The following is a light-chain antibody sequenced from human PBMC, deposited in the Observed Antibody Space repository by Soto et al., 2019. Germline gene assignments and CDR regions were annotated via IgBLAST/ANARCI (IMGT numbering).Light chain of an antibody. V-gene: IGLV1-44*01. CDR2: SNN. CDR3: AGWDDSLNGPV. J-gene: IGLJ2*01. Sequence: SVLTQPPSASGTPGQRVPISCSGSSSNIGSNTVNWYQQLPGTAPKLLIYSNNRRPSGVPDRFSGSKSGTSASLAISGLQSEDEADYYCAGWDDSLNGPVFGGGTKLTVL. CDR1: SSNIGSNT.